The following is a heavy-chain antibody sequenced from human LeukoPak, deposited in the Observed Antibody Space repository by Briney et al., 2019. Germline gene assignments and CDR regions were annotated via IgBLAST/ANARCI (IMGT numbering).Heavy chain of an antibody. CDR3: AREGIFGVVRD. D-gene: IGHD3-3*01. CDR1: GFSFSGHW. Sequence: GGSLRLSCEGSGFSFSGHWMHWVRQAPGKGLEWVANIKQDGSEKYYVDSVKGRFTISRDNAKNSLYLQMNSLRAEDTAVYYCAREGIFGVVRDWGQGTLVTVSS. J-gene: IGHJ4*02. CDR2: IKQDGSEK. V-gene: IGHV3-7*01.